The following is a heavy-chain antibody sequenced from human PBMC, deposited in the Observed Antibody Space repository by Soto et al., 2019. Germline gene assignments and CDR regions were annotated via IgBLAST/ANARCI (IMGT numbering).Heavy chain of an antibody. J-gene: IGHJ4*02. V-gene: IGHV3-30*03. D-gene: IGHD3-10*01. CDR3: FGGQYYFDY. CDR2: ISYDGSNK. Sequence: QVQLVESGGGVVQPGRSLRLSCAASGFPFTSYGMHWVREGPGKGLEWLAVISYDGSNKFYADSVKGRFTISRDNSNNTLYLLMNSLRPEDTALYYCFGGQYYFDYRGQGTLVIVSS. CDR1: GFPFTSYG.